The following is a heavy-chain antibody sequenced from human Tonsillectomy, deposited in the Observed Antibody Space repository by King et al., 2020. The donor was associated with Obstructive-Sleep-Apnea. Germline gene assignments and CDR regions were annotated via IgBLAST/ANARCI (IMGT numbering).Heavy chain of an antibody. V-gene: IGHV4-39*07. CDR1: GGSISSSSYY. J-gene: IGHJ4*02. CDR2: IYYSGST. D-gene: IGHD3-10*01. CDR3: ASSYVLKGYYFDY. Sequence: LQLQESGPGLVKPSETLSLTCTVSGGSISSSSYYWGWIRQPPGKGLEWIGSIYYSGSTYYNPSLKSRVTISVDTSKNQFSLKLSSVTAADTAVCYCASSYVLKGYYFDYWGQGTLVTVSS.